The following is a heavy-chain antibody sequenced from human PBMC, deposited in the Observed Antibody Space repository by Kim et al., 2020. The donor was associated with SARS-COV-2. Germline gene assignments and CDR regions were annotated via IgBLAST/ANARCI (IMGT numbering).Heavy chain of an antibody. Sequence: GGSLRLSCAASGFTFSSYGMHWVRQAPGKGLEWVAVIWYDGSNKYYADSVKGRFTISRDNSKNTLYLQMNSLRAEDTAVYYCARGVINYYYYGMDVWGQGTTVTVSS. CDR1: GFTFSSYG. CDR2: IWYDGSNK. V-gene: IGHV3-33*01. CDR3: ARGVINYYYYGMDV. J-gene: IGHJ6*02. D-gene: IGHD3-16*02.